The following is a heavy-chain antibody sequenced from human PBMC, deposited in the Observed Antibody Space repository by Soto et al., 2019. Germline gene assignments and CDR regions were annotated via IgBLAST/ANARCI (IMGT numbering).Heavy chain of an antibody. CDR3: ARRGKQWLPPVDAFDI. Sequence: SETLSLTCAVYGGSFSGYYWSWIRQPPGKGLEWIGEINHSGSTNYNPSLKSRVTISVDTSKNQFSLKLSSVTAADTAVYYCARRGKQWLPPVDAFDIWGQGTMVTVSS. CDR2: INHSGST. J-gene: IGHJ3*02. CDR1: GGSFSGYY. V-gene: IGHV4-34*01. D-gene: IGHD6-19*01.